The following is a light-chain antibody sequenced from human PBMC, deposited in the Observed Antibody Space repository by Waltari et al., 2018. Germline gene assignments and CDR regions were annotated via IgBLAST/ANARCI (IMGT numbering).Light chain of an antibody. CDR3: QLRTNWPPGLT. V-gene: IGKV3-11*01. Sequence: EIVLTQPLVPLSLNPGERATLSCRASQSAGDYLAWYQQKPGQPPRLLIYDATIRAPGFPARFSGSGSGTDFTLTISGLEPEDFAVYFCQLRTNWPPGLTFGGGTKVEIK. CDR1: QSAGDY. J-gene: IGKJ4*01. CDR2: DAT.